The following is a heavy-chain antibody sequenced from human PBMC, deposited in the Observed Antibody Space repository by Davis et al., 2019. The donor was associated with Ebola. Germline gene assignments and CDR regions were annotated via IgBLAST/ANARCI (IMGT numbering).Heavy chain of an antibody. Sequence: ASVKVSCKASGYTFTNYYLQWVRQAPGQGLEWMGIINPNGGSTIYAQKFQGRVTMTRDTSTSTVYMELSSLRSEDTAVYYCARGLGVLLWFREHAFDYWGQGTLVTVSS. CDR1: GYTFTNYY. CDR3: ARGLGVLLWFREHAFDY. V-gene: IGHV1-46*01. CDR2: INPNGGST. D-gene: IGHD3-10*01. J-gene: IGHJ4*02.